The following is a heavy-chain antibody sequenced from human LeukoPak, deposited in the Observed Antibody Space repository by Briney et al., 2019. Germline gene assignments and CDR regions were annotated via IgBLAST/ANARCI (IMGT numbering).Heavy chain of an antibody. Sequence: ASVKVSCKASGYTLTSYGLSWVRQAPGQGLEWMGWISAYNGNINYAQMFQGRVTMTSDTSTNTAYMELRSLRFDDTAVYYCARDRATHPIDYWGQGTLVTVSS. D-gene: IGHD3-10*01. CDR2: ISAYNGNI. V-gene: IGHV1-18*01. J-gene: IGHJ4*02. CDR3: ARDRATHPIDY. CDR1: GYTLTSYG.